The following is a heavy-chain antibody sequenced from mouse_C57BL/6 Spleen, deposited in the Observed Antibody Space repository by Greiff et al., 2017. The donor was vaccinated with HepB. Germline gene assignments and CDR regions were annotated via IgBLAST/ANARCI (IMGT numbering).Heavy chain of an antibody. D-gene: IGHD1-1*01. V-gene: IGHV5-4*01. Sequence: EVQLVESGGGLVKPGGSLKLSCAASGFTFSSYAMSWVRQTPEKRLEWVATISDGGSYTYYPDNVKGRFTISRDNAKNNLYLQMSHLKSEDTAMYYCARDGHYGSSYGYFDYWGQGTTLTVSS. CDR1: GFTFSSYA. J-gene: IGHJ2*01. CDR3: ARDGHYGSSYGYFDY. CDR2: ISDGGSYT.